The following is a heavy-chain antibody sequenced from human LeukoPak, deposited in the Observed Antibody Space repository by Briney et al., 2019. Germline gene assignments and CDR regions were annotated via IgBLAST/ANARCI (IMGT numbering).Heavy chain of an antibody. D-gene: IGHD3-10*01. CDR2: INPKSGGT. CDR1: GYTFTGYY. V-gene: IGHV1-2*02. CDR3: ARNLWFGESSDAFDM. Sequence: ASVKVSCKASGYTFTGYYLHWVRQAPGQGLEWMGWINPKSGGTNYAQKFQGRVTMTRDTSISTAYMDMSSLRSDDTAVYYCARNLWFGESSDAFDMWGQGTMVTVSS. J-gene: IGHJ3*02.